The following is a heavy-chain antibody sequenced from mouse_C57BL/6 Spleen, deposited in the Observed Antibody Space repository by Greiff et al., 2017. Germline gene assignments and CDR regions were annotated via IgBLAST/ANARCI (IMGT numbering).Heavy chain of an antibody. V-gene: IGHV5-4*01. CDR2: ISDGGSYT. CDR3: ARDEKYSWFAY. CDR1: GFTFSSYA. Sequence: EVKVVESGGGLVKPGGSLKLSCAASGFTFSSYAMSWVRQTPDKRLEWVATISDGGSYTYYPDNVKGRFTISRDNAKNHLYLQMSHPKSEDTAMYYCARDEKYSWFAYWGQGTLVTVSA. D-gene: IGHD2-10*02. J-gene: IGHJ3*01.